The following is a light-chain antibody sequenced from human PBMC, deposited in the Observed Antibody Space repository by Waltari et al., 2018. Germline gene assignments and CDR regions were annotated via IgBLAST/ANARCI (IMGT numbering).Light chain of an antibody. CDR3: AAWDDSLKGVV. V-gene: IGLV1-36*01. CDR2: FDD. Sequence: QSVLTQPPSVSEAPRQRVAISCSGSTSNIGSNAVNWYQQLPGKAPKLLIYFDDLLSSGGSDRFSGCKAGNSASLAISGLQSEDEADYYCAAWDDSLKGVVFGGGTKLTVL. CDR1: TSNIGSNA. J-gene: IGLJ2*01.